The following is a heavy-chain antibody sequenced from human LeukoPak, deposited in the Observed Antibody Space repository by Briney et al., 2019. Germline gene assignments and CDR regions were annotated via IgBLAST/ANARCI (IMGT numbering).Heavy chain of an antibody. CDR1: GVSITTHY. D-gene: IGHD6-13*01. CDR3: VREGTSSWSFQPFDY. Sequence: SETLSLTCTDSGVSITTHYWSWIRHPAGKGLEWIGRIFSSGSTNYKPSLKSRVTMSIDTSKNQFSLKLSSVTAADTAVYYCVREGTSSWSFQPFDYWGQGTLLTVSS. V-gene: IGHV4-4*07. CDR2: IFSSGST. J-gene: IGHJ4*02.